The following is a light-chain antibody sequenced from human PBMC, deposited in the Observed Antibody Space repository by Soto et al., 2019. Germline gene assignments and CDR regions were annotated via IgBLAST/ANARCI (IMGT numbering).Light chain of an antibody. Sequence: ENVLTQSPGTLSLSPGERATLSCRASRNIASGYLAWYQQKPGQSPRLLISGVSSRATGIPDRFSGSGSGTDFTLTISRLEPEDFAVYYCQHYGGSPWTFGQGTKVEIK. J-gene: IGKJ1*01. CDR3: QHYGGSPWT. V-gene: IGKV3-20*01. CDR1: RNIASGY. CDR2: GVS.